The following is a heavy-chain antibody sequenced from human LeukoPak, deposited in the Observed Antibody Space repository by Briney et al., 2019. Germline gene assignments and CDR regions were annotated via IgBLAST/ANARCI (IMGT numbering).Heavy chain of an antibody. CDR3: ARVLGYDFWSGLDY. CDR1: GFTVSSNY. J-gene: IGHJ4*02. V-gene: IGHV3-66*02. Sequence: GGSLRLSCAASGFTVSSNYMSWVRQAPGKGLEWVSVIYSGGSTYYADSVKGRFTISRDNSKNTLYLQMNSLRAEDTAGYYCARVLGYDFWSGLDYWGQGTLVTVSS. D-gene: IGHD3-3*01. CDR2: IYSGGST.